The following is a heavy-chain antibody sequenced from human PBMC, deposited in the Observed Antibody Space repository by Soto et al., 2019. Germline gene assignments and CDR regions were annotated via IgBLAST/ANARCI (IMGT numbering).Heavy chain of an antibody. V-gene: IGHV1-2*02. CDR1: GYTFTGYY. Sequence: GASVKVSCKASGYTFTGYYMHWVRQAPGQGLEWMGWINPNSGGTNYAQEFQGRVTMTRDTSISTAYMELSRLRSDDTAVYYCARDSYGDYNPKWFDPWGQGTLVTVSS. CDR2: INPNSGGT. J-gene: IGHJ5*02. CDR3: ARDSYGDYNPKWFDP. D-gene: IGHD4-17*01.